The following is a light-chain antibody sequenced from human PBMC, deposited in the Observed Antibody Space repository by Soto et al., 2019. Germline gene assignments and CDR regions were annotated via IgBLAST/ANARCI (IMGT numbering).Light chain of an antibody. CDR3: QQYYETPFT. J-gene: IGKJ4*01. Sequence: DIVMTQSPDSLTVTLGERATISCKSSQSVFYRSTKTNYLGWYQQKPGQRPRLLIYWASTREIGVPDRFSGSGSRTDFTLTISSLQAEDAAIYYCQQYYETPFTFGGGTKVEI. V-gene: IGKV4-1*01. CDR1: QSVFYRSTKTNY. CDR2: WAS.